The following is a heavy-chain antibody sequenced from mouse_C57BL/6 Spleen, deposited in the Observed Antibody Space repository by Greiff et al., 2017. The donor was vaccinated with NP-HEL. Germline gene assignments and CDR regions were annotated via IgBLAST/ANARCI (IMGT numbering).Heavy chain of an antibody. CDR1: GFTFSDYY. Sequence: EVKLVESEGGLVQPGSSMKLSCTASGFTFSDYYMAWVRQVPEKGLEWVANINYDGSSTYYLDSLKSRFIISRDNAKNILYLQMSSLKSEDTATYYCARVTDVGFAYWGQGTLVTVSA. CDR2: INYDGSST. CDR3: ARVTDVGFAY. V-gene: IGHV5-16*01. J-gene: IGHJ3*01.